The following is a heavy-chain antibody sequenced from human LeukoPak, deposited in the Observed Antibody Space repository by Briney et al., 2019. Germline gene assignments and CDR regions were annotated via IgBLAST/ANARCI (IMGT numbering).Heavy chain of an antibody. Sequence: SDTLSLTCSVSGASICSTNYYWGWIRQPPEKGREWIGTISSSGTTYYIPSLKSRVTISIDTSKNQFSLKLSSVTAADTAVYYCARHESANWFDPWGQGTLVIVSS. CDR1: GASICSTNYY. CDR2: ISSSGTT. J-gene: IGHJ5*02. V-gene: IGHV4-39*01. CDR3: ARHESANWFDP.